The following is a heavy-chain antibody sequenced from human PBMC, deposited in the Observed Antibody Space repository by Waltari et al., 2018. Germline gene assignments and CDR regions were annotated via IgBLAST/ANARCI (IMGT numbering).Heavy chain of an antibody. CDR1: GFTFSSYS. J-gene: IGHJ4*02. CDR2: ISSSSSTI. CDR3: AREALGV. D-gene: IGHD3-16*01. V-gene: IGHV3-48*04. Sequence: EVQLVEYGGGLVQPGGSLRLACAAYGFTFSSYSMNWVRQAPGKGLEWVSYISSSSSTIYYADSVKGRFTISRDNAKNSLYLQMNSLRAEDTAVYYCAREALGVWGQGTLVTVSS.